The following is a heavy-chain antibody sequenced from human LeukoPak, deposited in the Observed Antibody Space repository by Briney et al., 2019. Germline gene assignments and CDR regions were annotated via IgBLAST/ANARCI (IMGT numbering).Heavy chain of an antibody. Sequence: GGSLRLSCAASGFTFSSYEMNWVRQAPGKGLEWVSYISSSGSTIYYADSVKGRFTISRDNAKNSLYLQMNSLRAEDTAVYYCARDSYYYDSSGRGDYWGQGTLVTVSS. J-gene: IGHJ4*02. CDR2: ISSSGSTI. V-gene: IGHV3-48*03. CDR3: ARDSYYYDSSGRGDY. D-gene: IGHD3-22*01. CDR1: GFTFSSYE.